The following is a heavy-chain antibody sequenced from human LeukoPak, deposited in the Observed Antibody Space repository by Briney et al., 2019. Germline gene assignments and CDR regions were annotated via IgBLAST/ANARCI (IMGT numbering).Heavy chain of an antibody. CDR3: AKDRGYGEHEPFES. D-gene: IGHD4-17*01. V-gene: IGHV3-30*18. Sequence: GGALRLSCVGSGFTFSDYAIHWVRQAPGKGLEWVAVASHDEVGKQFADSVKGRFTLSRDNSRDSLHLQMNRLRDEDTGVYYCAKDRGYGEHEPFESWGQGSQVTVSS. CDR2: ASHDEVGK. J-gene: IGHJ4*02. CDR1: GFTFSDYA.